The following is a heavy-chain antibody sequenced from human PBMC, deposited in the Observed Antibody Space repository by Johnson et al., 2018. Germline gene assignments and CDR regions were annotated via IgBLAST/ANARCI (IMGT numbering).Heavy chain of an antibody. CDR3: AREGPFYDMDV. CDR2: IWYDGSNK. Sequence: QVQLVQSGGGVVQPGRSLRLSCAASEFTFSTYGMHWVRQAPGKGLEWVAVIWYDGSNKYYADSVKGRFIISRDKSKNTLYLQMNSLRAEDTAVYYCAREGPFYDMDVWGKGTTVTDSS. V-gene: IGHV3-33*01. J-gene: IGHJ6*03. CDR1: EFTFSTYG.